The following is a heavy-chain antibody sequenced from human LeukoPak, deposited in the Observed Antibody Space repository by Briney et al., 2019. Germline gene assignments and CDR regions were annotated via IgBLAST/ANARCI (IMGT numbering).Heavy chain of an antibody. CDR1: GGSISSSNW. J-gene: IGHJ4*02. V-gene: IGHV4-4*02. Sequence: PSETLSLTCAVSGGSISSSNWWSWVRQPPGKGLEWIGEIYHSGSTNYNPSLKSRVTISVDKSKNQFSLKLSSVTAADTAVYYCARDRGSGWPGSFDYWGQGTLVTVSS. CDR3: ARDRGSGWPGSFDY. D-gene: IGHD6-19*01. CDR2: IYHSGST.